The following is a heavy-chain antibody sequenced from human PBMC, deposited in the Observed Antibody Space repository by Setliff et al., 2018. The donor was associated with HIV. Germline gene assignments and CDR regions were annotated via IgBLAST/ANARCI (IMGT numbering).Heavy chain of an antibody. Sequence: ASETLSLTCTVSRGSIKYYFWSWIRQPPGKGLECIGHISYSGTTNYNPSLESRVSISVDTSKNQFSLKLKSVTAADTAVYYCARDSDGSSYYHFAHWSQGTLVTVS. CDR2: ISYSGTT. D-gene: IGHD3-22*01. CDR3: ARDSDGSSYYHFAH. V-gene: IGHV4-59*01. CDR1: RGSIKYYF. J-gene: IGHJ4*02.